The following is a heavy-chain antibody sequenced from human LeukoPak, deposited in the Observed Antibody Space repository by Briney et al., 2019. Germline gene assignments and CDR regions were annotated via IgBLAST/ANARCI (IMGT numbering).Heavy chain of an antibody. J-gene: IGHJ3*02. CDR2: ISAYNGNT. V-gene: IGHV1-18*01. CDR3: ARGRRPWNYGTVGAFDI. D-gene: IGHD1-7*01. Sequence: ASVKVSCKASGYTFTSYAMNWVRQAPGQGLEWMGWISAYNGNTNYAQKLQGRVTMTTDTSTSTAYMELRSLRSDDTAVYYCARGRRPWNYGTVGAFDIWGQGTMVTVSS. CDR1: GYTFTSYA.